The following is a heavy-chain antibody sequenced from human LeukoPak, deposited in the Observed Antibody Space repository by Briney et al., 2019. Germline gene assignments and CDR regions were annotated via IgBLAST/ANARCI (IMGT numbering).Heavy chain of an antibody. D-gene: IGHD3-10*01. CDR3: ATNYYGSGSFGLDAFDV. Sequence: PGGSLRLSCAASGFTFSSYAMSWVRQAPGKGLEWVSAISGSGGNTYYADSVKGRFTISRDNSKNSLYLQMNSLRAEDTALYYCATNYYGSGSFGLDAFDVWGQGTMVAVSS. CDR1: GFTFSSYA. CDR2: ISGSGGNT. V-gene: IGHV3-23*01. J-gene: IGHJ3*01.